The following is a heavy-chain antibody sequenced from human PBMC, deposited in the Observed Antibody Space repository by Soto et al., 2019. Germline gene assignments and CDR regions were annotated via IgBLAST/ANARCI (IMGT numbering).Heavy chain of an antibody. CDR2: ISSSSSYI. Sequence: GGSLRLSCAASGFTFSSYSMNWVRQAPGKGLEWVSSISSSSSYIYYADSVKGRFTISRDNAKNSLYLQMNSLRAEDTAVYYCARGLLWSRKRGPHYWGQGTLVTVSS. V-gene: IGHV3-21*01. J-gene: IGHJ4*02. CDR1: GFTFSSYS. D-gene: IGHD3-10*01. CDR3: ARGLLWSRKRGPHY.